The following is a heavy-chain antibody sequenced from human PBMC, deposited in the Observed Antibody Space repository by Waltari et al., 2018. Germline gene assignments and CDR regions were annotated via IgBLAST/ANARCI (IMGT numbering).Heavy chain of an antibody. J-gene: IGHJ5*02. CDR3: ARDRTPIANMVYAIFAKNWFDP. Sequence: QVQLVQSGAEVKKPGASVKVSCKTSGYTFSIYAMHWVRQAPGQGLEWMGWINAGNGDTKYSQKFQGRVTITRDTSASTAYMELSSLRSEDTAVYYCARDRTPIANMVYAIFAKNWFDPWGQGTLVTVSS. D-gene: IGHD2-8*01. V-gene: IGHV1-3*01. CDR1: GYTFSIYA. CDR2: INAGNGDT.